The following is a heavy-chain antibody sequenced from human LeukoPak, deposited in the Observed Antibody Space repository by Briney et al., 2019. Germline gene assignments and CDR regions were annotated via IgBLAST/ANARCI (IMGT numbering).Heavy chain of an antibody. Sequence: SETLSLTCTVSGGSISSGDYYWSWIRQPPGKGLEWIGYIYYSGSTHYNPTLKSRVTISVDTSNNQFSLKLSSVTAADTAVYYCARDLPALVPVYWGQGTLVTVSS. V-gene: IGHV4-30-4*01. CDR2: IYYSGST. CDR3: ARDLPALVPVY. J-gene: IGHJ4*02. D-gene: IGHD5-18*01. CDR1: GGSISSGDYY.